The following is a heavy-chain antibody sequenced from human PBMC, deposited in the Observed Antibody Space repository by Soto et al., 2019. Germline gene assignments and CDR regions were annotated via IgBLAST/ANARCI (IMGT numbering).Heavy chain of an antibody. D-gene: IGHD2-2*01. V-gene: IGHV4-34*01. Sequence: SETQSLPCAVYGGSFSGYYWSWIRQPPGKGLEWIGEINHSGSTNYNPSLKSRVTISVDTSKNQFSLKLSSVTAADTAVYYCAREGDCSSTSCYHVTTSPPWFDPWRHGTRVTVSS. CDR2: INHSGST. CDR3: AREGDCSSTSCYHVTTSPPWFDP. CDR1: GGSFSGYY. J-gene: IGHJ5*02.